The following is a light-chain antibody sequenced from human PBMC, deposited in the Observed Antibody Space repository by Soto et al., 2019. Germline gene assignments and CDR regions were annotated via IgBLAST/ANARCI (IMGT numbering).Light chain of an antibody. V-gene: IGKV1-8*01. J-gene: IGKJ3*01. CDR1: QGISSY. CDR2: AAS. Sequence: AIRMTQSPSSFSASTGDRVTITFRASQGISSYLAWYRQKPGKAPKLLIYAASTLQSGVPSRFSGSGSGTDFTLTISCLQSEDFATYYCQQYYSYPFTFGPGTKVDIK. CDR3: QQYYSYPFT.